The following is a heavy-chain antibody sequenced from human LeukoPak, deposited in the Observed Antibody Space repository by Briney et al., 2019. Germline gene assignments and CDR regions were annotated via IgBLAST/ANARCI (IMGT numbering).Heavy chain of an antibody. CDR2: IYYSGNT. Sequence: SGTLSLTCTVSGDSISSSSYYWGWIRQPPGKGLEWIGSIYYSGNTYYNPSLKSRVTISVDTSKNQFSLKLSSVTAADTAVYYCARELHLDYYDSSGYSDYWGQGTLVTVSS. V-gene: IGHV4-39*07. D-gene: IGHD3-22*01. J-gene: IGHJ4*02. CDR3: ARELHLDYYDSSGYSDY. CDR1: GDSISSSSYY.